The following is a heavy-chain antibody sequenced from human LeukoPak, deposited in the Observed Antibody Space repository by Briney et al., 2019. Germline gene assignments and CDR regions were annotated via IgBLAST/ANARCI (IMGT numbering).Heavy chain of an antibody. CDR1: GFPFSSYW. CDR3: AAGWPGGDY. J-gene: IGHJ4*02. CDR2: ATGSSIYI. Sequence: GGSLRLSCAASGFPFSSYWMHWVRQAPGKGLVWVSSATGSSIYIYYADSVKGRFTISRDNVKNSVYLQMNSLRGEDTAVYYCAAGWPGGDYWGQGTLVTVSP. V-gene: IGHV3-21*01. D-gene: IGHD6-19*01.